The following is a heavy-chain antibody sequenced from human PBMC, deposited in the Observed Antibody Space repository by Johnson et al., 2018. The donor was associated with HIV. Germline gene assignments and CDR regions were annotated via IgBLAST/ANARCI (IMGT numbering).Heavy chain of an antibody. D-gene: IGHD2-2*01. CDR3: ARGYCTSSSHCDAFDL. CDR1: GFSLSDYY. V-gene: IGHV3-30*02. J-gene: IGHJ3*01. CDR2: IRYDGSNK. Sequence: QMLLVESGGGLVKPGASLRLSCAASGFSLSDYYMSWIRQAPGKGLEWVAYIRYDGSNKYYADSVKGRFNISRDNSKNTIYVRMNSLRAEDTAVYFCARGYCTSSSHCDAFDLWGQGTMVTVSS.